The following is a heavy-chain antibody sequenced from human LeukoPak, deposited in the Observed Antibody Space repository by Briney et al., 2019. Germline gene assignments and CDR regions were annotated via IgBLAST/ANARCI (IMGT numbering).Heavy chain of an antibody. CDR3: AKSGSYDTAFDI. CDR1: GFTFSNYW. V-gene: IGHV3-7*01. J-gene: IGHJ3*02. D-gene: IGHD1-26*01. Sequence: GGSLRLSCVASGFTFSNYWMSWVRQAPGKGLEWVANIKQDGSEKNYVGSVKGRFTISRDNARNSLYLQMNSLRVEDTALYYCAKSGSYDTAFDIWGQGTKVTVSS. CDR2: IKQDGSEK.